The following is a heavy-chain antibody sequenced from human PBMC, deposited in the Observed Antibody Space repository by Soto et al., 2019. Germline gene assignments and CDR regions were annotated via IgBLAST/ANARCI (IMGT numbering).Heavy chain of an antibody. CDR1: GFTFSSYA. V-gene: IGHV3-23*01. Sequence: PGGSLRLSCAASGFTFSSYAMSWVRQAPGKGLEWVSAISGSGGSTYYADSVKGRFTISRDNSKNTLYLQMNSLRAEDTAVYYCAKVGTYSSGWYSGYWGQGTLVTSPQ. CDR3: AKVGTYSSGWYSGY. J-gene: IGHJ4*02. D-gene: IGHD6-19*01. CDR2: ISGSGGST.